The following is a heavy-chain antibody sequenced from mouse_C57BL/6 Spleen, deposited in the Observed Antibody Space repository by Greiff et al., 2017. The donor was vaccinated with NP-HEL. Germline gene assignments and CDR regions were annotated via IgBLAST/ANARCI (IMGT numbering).Heavy chain of an antibody. CDR2: IYPGSGNT. D-gene: IGHD4-1*01. V-gene: IGHV1-66*01. CDR1: GYSFTSYY. J-gene: IGHJ1*03. CDR3: ARDWDYWYFDV. Sequence: VQLQQSGPELVKPGASVKISCKASGYSFTSYYIHWVKQRPGQGLEWIGWIYPGSGNTKYNEKFKGKATLTADTSSSTAYMQLSSLTSEDSAVYYCARDWDYWYFDVWGTGTTVTVSS.